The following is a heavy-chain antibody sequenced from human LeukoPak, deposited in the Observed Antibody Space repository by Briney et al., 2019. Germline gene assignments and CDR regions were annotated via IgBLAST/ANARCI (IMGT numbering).Heavy chain of an antibody. Sequence: PGGSLRLSCAVSGFTFTSYAISWVRQAPGKGLEWVSTISGSGDSTYYADSVKGRFTISRDNAKNSLYLQMNSLRAEDTAVYYCATSYYDFWSGYSSWGQGTLVTVSS. V-gene: IGHV3-23*01. J-gene: IGHJ4*02. D-gene: IGHD3-3*01. CDR3: ATSYYDFWSGYSS. CDR1: GFTFTSYA. CDR2: ISGSGDST.